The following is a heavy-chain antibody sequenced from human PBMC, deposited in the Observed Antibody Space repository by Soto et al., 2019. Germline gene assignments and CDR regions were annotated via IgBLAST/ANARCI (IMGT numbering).Heavy chain of an antibody. CDR1: GFTFSGSA. CDR3: TRHGIAAAGRTNWFDP. Sequence: PGGSLRLSCAASGFTFSGSAMHWVRQASGKGLEWVGRIRSKANSYATAYAASVKGRFTISRDDSKNTAYLQMNSLKTEDTAVYYCTRHGIAAAGRTNWFDPWGQGTLVTVSS. CDR2: IRSKANSYAT. D-gene: IGHD6-13*01. V-gene: IGHV3-73*01. J-gene: IGHJ5*02.